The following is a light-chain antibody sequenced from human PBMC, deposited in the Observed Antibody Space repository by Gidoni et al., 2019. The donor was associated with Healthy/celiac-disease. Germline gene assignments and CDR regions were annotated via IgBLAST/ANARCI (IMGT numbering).Light chain of an antibody. V-gene: IGKV3-20*01. CDR2: VAS. CDR1: QSVSSSY. J-gene: IGKJ1*01. CDR3: QQYGSSSWT. Sequence: EIVLTQSPGTLSLSPGERATLSCRASQSVSSSYLAWYQQNPGQPPRLPISVASSRATGIPDRFSGSGSGTDFTLTISRLEPEDFAVYYCQQYGSSSWTFGQXTKVEIK.